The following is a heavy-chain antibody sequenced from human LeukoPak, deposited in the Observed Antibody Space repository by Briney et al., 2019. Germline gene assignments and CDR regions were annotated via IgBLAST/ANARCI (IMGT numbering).Heavy chain of an antibody. CDR1: GFTFDDYA. CDR2: ISWNSGSI. V-gene: IGHV3-9*01. J-gene: IGHJ4*02. Sequence: PGGSLRLSCAASGFTFDDYAMHWVRQAPGKGLEWVSGISWNSGSIGYADSVKGRFTISRDNAKNSLYLQMNSLRAEDTALYYCAKDRSRWELPRAFDYWGQGTLVTVSS. D-gene: IGHD1-26*01. CDR3: AKDRSRWELPRAFDY.